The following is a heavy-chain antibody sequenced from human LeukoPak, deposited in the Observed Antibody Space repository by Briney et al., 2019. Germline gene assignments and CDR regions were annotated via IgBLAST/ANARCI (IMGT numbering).Heavy chain of an antibody. D-gene: IGHD3-10*01. V-gene: IGHV3-48*03. CDR1: GFTFSSYE. CDR3: ARSASPYYYGSGSYQAPYY. J-gene: IGHJ4*02. CDR2: ISSSGSTI. Sequence: GGSLRLSCAASGFTFSSYEMNWVRQAPGKGLESVSYISSSGSTIYYADSVKGRFTISRDNAKSSLYLQMNSLRAEDTAVYYCARSASPYYYGSGSYQAPYYWGQGTLVTVSS.